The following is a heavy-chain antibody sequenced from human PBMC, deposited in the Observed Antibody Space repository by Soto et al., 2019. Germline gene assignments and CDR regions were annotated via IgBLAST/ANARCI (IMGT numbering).Heavy chain of an antibody. CDR1: GFSLSTSGMC. J-gene: IGHJ3*02. CDR3: ARRYLYSSSWYVGAFDI. V-gene: IGHV2-70*11. D-gene: IGHD6-13*01. Sequence: SGPTLVNPTQTLTLTCTFSGFSLSTSGMCVSWIRQPPGKALEWLARIDWDDDKYYSTSLKTRLTISKDTSKNQVVLTMTNMDPVDTATYYCARRYLYSSSWYVGAFDIWGQGTMVTVSS. CDR2: IDWDDDK.